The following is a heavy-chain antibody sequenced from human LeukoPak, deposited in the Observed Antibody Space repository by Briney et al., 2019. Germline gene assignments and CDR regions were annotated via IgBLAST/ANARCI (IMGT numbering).Heavy chain of an antibody. Sequence: GASVKVSCKASGYTFINFPLSWVRQAPGQGPEWVGWIYPNNSTRGYAKSLQGRVLMTRDTSISTAYMELRSLKSEDTAVYYCARGKVLFDYWGQGTLVAVSS. CDR2: IYPNNSTR. J-gene: IGHJ4*02. V-gene: IGHV1-8*01. CDR3: ARGKVLFDY. CDR1: GYTFINFP.